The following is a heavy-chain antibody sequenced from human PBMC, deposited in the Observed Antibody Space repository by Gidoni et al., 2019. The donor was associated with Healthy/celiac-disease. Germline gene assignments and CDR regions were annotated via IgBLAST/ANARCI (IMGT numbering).Heavy chain of an antibody. CDR3: AKDIAVAGTDYFDY. V-gene: IGHV3-30*18. CDR2: ISYDGSNK. J-gene: IGHJ4*02. CDR1: GFTFSSYG. D-gene: IGHD6-19*01. Sequence: QVQLVESGGGVVPPGRPLRLSCAASGFTFSSYGMHWVRQAPGKGLEWVAVISYDGSNKYYADSVKGRFTISRDKSKNTLYLQMNSRRAEDTAVYYCAKDIAVAGTDYFDYWGQGTLVTVSS.